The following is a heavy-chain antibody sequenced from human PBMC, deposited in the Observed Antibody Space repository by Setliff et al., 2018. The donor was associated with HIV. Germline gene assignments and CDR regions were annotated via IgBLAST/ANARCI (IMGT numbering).Heavy chain of an antibody. D-gene: IGHD6-19*01. CDR1: GGTFSNYA. CDR2: IIPIFGST. CDR3: ARELFIVVAGHTPTFDY. V-gene: IGHV1-69*13. J-gene: IGHJ4*02. Sequence: SVKVSCKASGGTFSNYAISWVRQAPGQGLEWMGGIIPIFGSTKYAQKFQDRVTITADESTYTADMELSSLRSEDTAVYYCARELFIVVAGHTPTFDYWGQGTLVTVSS.